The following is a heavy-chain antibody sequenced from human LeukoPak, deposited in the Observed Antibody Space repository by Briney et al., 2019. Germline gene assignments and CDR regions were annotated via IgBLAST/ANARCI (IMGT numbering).Heavy chain of an antibody. D-gene: IGHD4-17*01. Sequence: PSETLSLTCTVSGGXISSYYCSWIRQPPGKGLKWIGYIYYSGSTNYNPSLKSRVTISVDTSKNQFSLKLSSVTAADTAVYYCARPRTTVTTSGMDVWGQGTTVTVSS. J-gene: IGHJ6*02. CDR1: GGXISSYY. V-gene: IGHV4-59*08. CDR3: ARPRTTVTTSGMDV. CDR2: IYYSGST.